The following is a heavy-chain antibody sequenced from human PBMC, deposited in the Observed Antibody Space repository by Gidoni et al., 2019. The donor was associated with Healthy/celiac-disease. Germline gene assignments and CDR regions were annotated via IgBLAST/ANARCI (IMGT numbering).Heavy chain of an antibody. CDR2: IYYSGST. D-gene: IGHD6-13*01. CDR1: GGSIRSGGYY. Sequence: QVQLQESGPGLVKPSQTLSLTCTVSGGSIRSGGYYWSWIRQHPGKGLGWIGYIYYSGSTYYNPSLKSRVTISVDTSKNQFSLKLSSVTAADTAVYYCAREASSSSWYYWRYFDLWGRGTLVTVSS. V-gene: IGHV4-31*03. J-gene: IGHJ2*01. CDR3: AREASSSSWYYWRYFDL.